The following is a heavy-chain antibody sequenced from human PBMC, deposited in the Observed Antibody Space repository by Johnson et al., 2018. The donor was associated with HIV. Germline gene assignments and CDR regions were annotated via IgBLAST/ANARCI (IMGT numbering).Heavy chain of an antibody. Sequence: QVQLVESGGGVVQPGRSLRLSCAASGFTFSSYGMHWVRQAPGTGLEWVAVIWYAGSNQYYADSVTGRFPISRDNSKNTLYLQMNSLRAEDTAVYYCAKDLFTEREDDAFDIWGQGTMVTVSS. D-gene: IGHD1-26*01. CDR3: AKDLFTEREDDAFDI. J-gene: IGHJ3*02. V-gene: IGHV3-33*06. CDR1: GFTFSSYG. CDR2: IWYAGSNQ.